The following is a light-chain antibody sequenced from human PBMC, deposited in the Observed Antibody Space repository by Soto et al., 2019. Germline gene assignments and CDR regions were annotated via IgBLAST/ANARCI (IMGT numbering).Light chain of an antibody. V-gene: IGKV3-20*01. J-gene: IGKJ5*01. CDR1: QSVSSSY. Sequence: EIVLTPSPGTLSLSPCERATLSFSASQSVSSSYLAWYQQKPGQAPRLLIYDASNRATGIPARFSGGGSGTDFSLTISRLDPEDFAVYYCQQYSSSPITFGQGTRLEIK. CDR2: DAS. CDR3: QQYSSSPIT.